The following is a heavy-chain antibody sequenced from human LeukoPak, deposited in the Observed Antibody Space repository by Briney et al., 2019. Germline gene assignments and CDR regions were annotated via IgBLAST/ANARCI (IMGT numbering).Heavy chain of an antibody. CDR1: GGTISSSSYY. CDR2: IYYSGRT. CDR3: ARHEIDSSGCYYEFNWFDP. V-gene: IGHV4-39*01. D-gene: IGHD3-22*01. Sequence: SETLTLTCTVSGGTISSSSYYWGWIRQPPGKGLEWIGSIYYSGRTYYNPFLKSRVTISVDTYNNQFSLKRSPVTAANTAVYYCARHEIDSSGCYYEFNWFDPWGQGTLVTVSS. J-gene: IGHJ5*02.